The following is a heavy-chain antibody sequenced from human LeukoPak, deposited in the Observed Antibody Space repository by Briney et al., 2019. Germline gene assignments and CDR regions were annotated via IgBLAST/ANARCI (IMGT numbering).Heavy chain of an antibody. CDR3: ARGGYNWNDSDAFDI. Sequence: ASVKVSCKASGYTFTSYGISWVRQAPGQRLEWMGWISAYNGSTNYAQKLQGRVTMTTDTSTSTAYMELRSLRSDDTAVYYCARGGYNWNDSDAFDIWGQGTMVTVSS. J-gene: IGHJ3*02. CDR2: ISAYNGST. D-gene: IGHD1-1*01. V-gene: IGHV1-18*01. CDR1: GYTFTSYG.